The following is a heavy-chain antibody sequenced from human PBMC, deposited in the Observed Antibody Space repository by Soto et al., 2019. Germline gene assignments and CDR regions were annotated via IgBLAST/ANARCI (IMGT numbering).Heavy chain of an antibody. CDR1: GGTFGSYA. CDR2: IIPIPGTA. Sequence: QVQLVQSGAEVKKPGSSVKVSCKASGGTFGSYAISWVRQAPGQGLEWMGGIIPIPGTANYAQKFQGRVTIAADESTSTAYRELSSRRSEDTAVYYCARSQGSSTSLEIYYYYYYGMDVWGQGTTVTASS. V-gene: IGHV1-69*01. D-gene: IGHD2-2*01. CDR3: ARSQGSSTSLEIYYYYYYGMDV. J-gene: IGHJ6*02.